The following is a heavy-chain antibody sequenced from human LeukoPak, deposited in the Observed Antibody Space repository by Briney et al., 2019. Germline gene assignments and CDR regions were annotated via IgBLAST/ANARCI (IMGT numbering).Heavy chain of an antibody. V-gene: IGHV3-74*01. CDR2: IHSDGSST. CDR3: ANGGLWLPTRSD. CDR1: GFTFSSHW. Sequence: GGSLRLSCAASGFTFSSHWMHWVRQAPGKGLVWVSRIHSDGSSTSYADSVKGRFTISRDNAKNTLYLQVNSLRVEDTAVYYCANGGLWLPTRSDWGQGTLVTVSS. D-gene: IGHD5-18*01. J-gene: IGHJ4*02.